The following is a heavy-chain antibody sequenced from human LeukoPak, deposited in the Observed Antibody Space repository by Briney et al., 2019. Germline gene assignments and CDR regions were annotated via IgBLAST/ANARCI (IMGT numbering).Heavy chain of an antibody. D-gene: IGHD6-6*01. Sequence: GESLKISCKGSGYSFTSYWIGWVRQMPGKGLEWMGIIYPGDSDTRYSPSFQGQVTISADKSISTAYLQWSSPKASDTAMYYCARHLSSSSVYYYYYMDVWGKGTTVTVSS. J-gene: IGHJ6*03. V-gene: IGHV5-51*01. CDR1: GYSFTSYW. CDR3: ARHLSSSSVYYYYYMDV. CDR2: IYPGDSDT.